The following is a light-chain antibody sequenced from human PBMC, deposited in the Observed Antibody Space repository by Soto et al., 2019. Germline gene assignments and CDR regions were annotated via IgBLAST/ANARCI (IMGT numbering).Light chain of an antibody. CDR2: DTS. Sequence: QAVVTQEPSLTVSPGGTVTLTCGSSTGAVTSGHYPYWFQQKPGQAPRTLIYDTSNKYSWTPARFSGSLLGGKAALTLSGVQPEDEADYYCLLSYSDEKVFGTGTKVTVL. CDR1: TGAVTSGHY. V-gene: IGLV7-46*01. CDR3: LLSYSDEKV. J-gene: IGLJ1*01.